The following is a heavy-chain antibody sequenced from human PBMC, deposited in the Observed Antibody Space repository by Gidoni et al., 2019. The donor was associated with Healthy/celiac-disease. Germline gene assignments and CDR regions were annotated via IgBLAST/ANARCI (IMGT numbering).Heavy chain of an antibody. Sequence: QVQLVVSGGHVVQPCGSLRLSFAESGFTCSSYGMHWVRQAPGKGLEWVAVIWKDGSNQYYADSVMGRFTISRDNSKNTLYMQMNSMRAEDTAVYYCARVGRDGYNNDYWGQGTLVTVSS. J-gene: IGHJ4*02. CDR2: IWKDGSNQ. D-gene: IGHD5-12*01. CDR3: ARVGRDGYNNDY. CDR1: GFTCSSYG. V-gene: IGHV3-33*01.